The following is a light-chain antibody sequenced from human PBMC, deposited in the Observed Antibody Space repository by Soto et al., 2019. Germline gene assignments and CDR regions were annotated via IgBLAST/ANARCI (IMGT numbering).Light chain of an antibody. J-gene: IGKJ4*01. CDR2: GAS. Sequence: EIVLTQSPGALSLSPGERATLSCRASQSVRSNYLAWYQQKPGQAPRLLIYGASSRATGIPDRFSGSGSGTDFTLTISRLEPEDFAVYYCQQYGGSPPVTFGGGTRVEIK. CDR1: QSVRSNY. V-gene: IGKV3-20*01. CDR3: QQYGGSPPVT.